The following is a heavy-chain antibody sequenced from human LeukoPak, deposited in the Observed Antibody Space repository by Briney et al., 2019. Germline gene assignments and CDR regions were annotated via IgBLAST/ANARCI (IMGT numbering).Heavy chain of an antibody. V-gene: IGHV3-73*01. CDR1: GFTFSGSA. J-gene: IGHJ4*02. Sequence: GGSLRLSCAASGFTFSGSAMHRVRQASGKGLEWVGRIRSKANSYAPAYAASVQGRFTISRDDSKNTAYLQMNSLKTEDTAVYYCVPATVTTSSLCLNYWGQGTLVTVSS. CDR3: VPATVTTSSLCLNY. D-gene: IGHD4-17*01. CDR2: IRSKANSYAP.